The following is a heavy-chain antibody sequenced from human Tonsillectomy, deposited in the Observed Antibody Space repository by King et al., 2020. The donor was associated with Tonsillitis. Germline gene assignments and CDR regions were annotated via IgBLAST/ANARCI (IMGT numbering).Heavy chain of an antibody. CDR2: ISTYNVKT. D-gene: IGHD1-26*01. CDR3: ARDTGFSASFYYYYYMDV. CDR1: GYIFTSYG. J-gene: IGHJ6*03. V-gene: IGHV1-18*01. Sequence: QLVQSGAEVKKPGASVKVSCKASGYIFTSYGISWVRQAPGQGLEWMGWISTYNVKTDYVKKFQGRVTMTTDTSTSTAYMELRSLRSDDTAVYFCARDTGFSASFYYYYYMDVWGKGTTVTVSS.